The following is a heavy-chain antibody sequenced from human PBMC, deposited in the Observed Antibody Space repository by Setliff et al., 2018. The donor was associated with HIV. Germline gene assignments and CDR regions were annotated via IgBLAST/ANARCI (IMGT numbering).Heavy chain of an antibody. V-gene: IGHV4-31*03. CDR1: GGSISSGGYY. J-gene: IGHJ5*01. CDR3: ARTTYSGSYFNDS. CDR2: MYHSGST. Sequence: PSETLSLTCTVSGGSISSGGYYWSWIRQHPGKGLEWIGYMYHSGSTHYNPSLKSRVTVSVDPSKNQFSLKLSSVTAADTAVYYCARTTYSGSYFNDSWGQGTLVTVS. D-gene: IGHD1-26*01.